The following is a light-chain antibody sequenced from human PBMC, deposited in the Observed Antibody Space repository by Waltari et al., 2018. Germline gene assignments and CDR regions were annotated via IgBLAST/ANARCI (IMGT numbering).Light chain of an antibody. Sequence: QSVLTQPPSVSGAPGQRVTISCTGSSSNIGAGYDVHWYQQLPGTAPKLLIYGTGNRPSGFPDRVSGSKSGTSASLAITGLQAEDEADYYCQSYDSSLSGSVFGGGTKLTVL. V-gene: IGLV1-40*01. CDR2: GTG. J-gene: IGLJ3*02. CDR1: SSNIGAGYD. CDR3: QSYDSSLSGSV.